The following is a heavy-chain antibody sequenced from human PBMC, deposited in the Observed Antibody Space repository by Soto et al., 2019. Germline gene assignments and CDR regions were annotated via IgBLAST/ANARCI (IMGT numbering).Heavy chain of an antibody. V-gene: IGHV1-18*01. CDR1: GYIFVNYG. J-gene: IGHJ6*02. CDR3: AMVDNYVAPTPQDV. D-gene: IGHD3-16*01. Sequence: QVQLVQSGDEVRKPGSSVKVSCKASGYIFVNYGIAWVRQAPGQGLEWMGWISPYSGNTHYASKVQCDLTMTTDTSTSTGYTALGSLTSDDTAVYYCAMVDNYVAPTPQDVWGQATTVTVSS. CDR2: ISPYSGNT.